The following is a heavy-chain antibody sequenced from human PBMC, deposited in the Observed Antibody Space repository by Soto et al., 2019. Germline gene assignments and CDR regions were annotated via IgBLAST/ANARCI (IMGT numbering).Heavy chain of an antibody. CDR3: ARDYGDFSYYYGMDV. D-gene: IGHD4-17*01. J-gene: IGHJ6*02. CDR1: VFTFSIYW. Sequence: RGSLLLSCASSVFTFSIYWMDWVRQAPGKGLVWVSRINSDGSSTSYADSVKGRFTISRDNAKNTLYLQMNSLRAEDTAVYYCARDYGDFSYYYGMDVWGQGTTVTVSS. V-gene: IGHV3-74*01. CDR2: INSDGSST.